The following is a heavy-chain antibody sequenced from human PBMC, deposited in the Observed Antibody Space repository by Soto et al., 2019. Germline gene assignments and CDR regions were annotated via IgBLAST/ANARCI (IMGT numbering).Heavy chain of an antibody. J-gene: IGHJ4*02. CDR2: ISVSGRMT. Sequence: LRLACAASRFTCRNFARTWVRQAPGKGLEWVSGISVSGRMTYYAHSVKGHFTISRDNSKNTLYLQMNSVIGEDTAVYYCVKDAEESVNEQIRGDCWGQGTVVTVSS. V-gene: IGHV3-23*01. CDR3: VKDAEESVNEQIRGDC. D-gene: IGHD1-1*01. CDR1: RFTCRNFA.